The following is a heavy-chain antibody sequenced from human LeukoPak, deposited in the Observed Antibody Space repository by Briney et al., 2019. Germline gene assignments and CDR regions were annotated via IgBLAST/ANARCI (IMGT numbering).Heavy chain of an antibody. V-gene: IGHV3-23*01. CDR1: GFTFSSYA. CDR2: ISGSGGST. D-gene: IGHD2-21*02. CDR3: AKDNRYCGGDCYLFDY. J-gene: IGHJ4*02. Sequence: GGSLRLSCAASGFTFSSYAMSWVRQAPGKGLEWVSAISGSGGSTYYADSVKGRFTISRDNSKNTLYLQLNSLRAEDTAVFYCAKDNRYCGGDCYLFDYWGQGTLVTVSS.